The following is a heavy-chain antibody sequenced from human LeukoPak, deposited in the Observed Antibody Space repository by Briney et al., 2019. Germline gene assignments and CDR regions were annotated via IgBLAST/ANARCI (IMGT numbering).Heavy chain of an antibody. CDR3: ASIDFLYSSPSYFDS. D-gene: IGHD6-13*01. J-gene: IGHJ4*02. CDR1: GYSFSSYW. Sequence: GESLKISCKGSGYSFSSYWIGWVRQMSGKGLEWMGMIYPGDSDTRYSPSFQGQVTISADKSISTAYLQWSSLKASDTAMYYRASIDFLYSSPSYFDSWGQGTLVTVSS. V-gene: IGHV5-51*01. CDR2: IYPGDSDT.